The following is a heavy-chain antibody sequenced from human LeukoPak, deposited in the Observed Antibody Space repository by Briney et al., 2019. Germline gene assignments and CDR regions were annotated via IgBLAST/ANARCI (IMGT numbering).Heavy chain of an antibody. CDR1: GFTFSDYW. CDR2: INQDGSEK. V-gene: IGHV3-7*01. Sequence: GGSLRLSCATSGFTFSDYWMSWVRQAPGKGLEWVANINQDGSEKHYVDAVKGRFTISRDNAKNSLYLQMNSLRAEDAAVYYCARASSGWPPLIDYWGQGTLVTVSS. J-gene: IGHJ4*02. D-gene: IGHD6-19*01. CDR3: ARASSGWPPLIDY.